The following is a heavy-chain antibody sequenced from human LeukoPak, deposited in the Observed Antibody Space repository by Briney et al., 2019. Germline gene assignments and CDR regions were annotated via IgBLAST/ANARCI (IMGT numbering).Heavy chain of an antibody. V-gene: IGHV3-23*01. Sequence: GGSLRLSCAASGFTFSSYAMSWVRQAPGKGLEWVSAISGSGGSTYYADSVKGRFTISRDNSKNTLYLQMNSLRAEDTAVYYCATLLAYCGGDCYSGITGYFDLWGRGTLVTVSS. CDR3: ATLLAYCGGDCYSGITGYFDL. CDR1: GFTFSSYA. D-gene: IGHD2-21*02. CDR2: ISGSGGST. J-gene: IGHJ2*01.